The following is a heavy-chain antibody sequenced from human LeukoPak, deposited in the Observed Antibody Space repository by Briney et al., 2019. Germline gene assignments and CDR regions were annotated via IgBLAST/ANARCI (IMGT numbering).Heavy chain of an antibody. D-gene: IGHD6-19*01. CDR1: GYTFTSYD. CDR3: ARGGQQWLVYYYFDY. V-gene: IGHV1-8*03. CDR2: MNPNSGNT. J-gene: IGHJ4*02. Sequence: ASVKVSCKASGYTFTSYDINWVRQATGQGLEWMGWMNPNSGNTGYAQKFQGRVTITRNTSISTAYMELSSLRSEDTAVYYCARGGQQWLVYYYFDYWGQGTLVTVSS.